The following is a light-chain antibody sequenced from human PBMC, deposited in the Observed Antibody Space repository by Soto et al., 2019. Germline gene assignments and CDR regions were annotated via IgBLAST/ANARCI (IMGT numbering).Light chain of an antibody. Sequence: TQSPATLSLSPGGRATLSCRASQSVSLSLAWYQQKPGQAPRLLIYDAYNRATGIPPRFSGSGSGTDFTLTISSLEPEDSAVYYCQQRHMWPITFGQGTRREIK. CDR3: QQRHMWPIT. J-gene: IGKJ5*01. V-gene: IGKV3-11*01. CDR2: DAY. CDR1: QSVSLS.